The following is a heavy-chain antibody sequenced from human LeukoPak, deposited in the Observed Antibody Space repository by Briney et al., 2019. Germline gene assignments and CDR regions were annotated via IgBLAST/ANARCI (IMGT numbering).Heavy chain of an antibody. CDR3: ARSNYYDSRSWGFDI. Sequence: GGSLRLSCAASGFTFSSYAMHWVRQAPGKGLEWVTIISYDGTNKYYADSVKGRFTISRDNSKNTLFLQMNSLRAEDTAVYYCARSNYYDSRSWGFDIWGQGTMVTVYS. D-gene: IGHD3-22*01. CDR2: ISYDGTNK. V-gene: IGHV3-30*04. J-gene: IGHJ3*02. CDR1: GFTFSSYA.